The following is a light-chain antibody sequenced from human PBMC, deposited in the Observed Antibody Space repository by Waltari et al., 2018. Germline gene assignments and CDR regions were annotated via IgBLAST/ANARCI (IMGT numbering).Light chain of an antibody. Sequence: QLVLTQSPSASASLGASVKLTCTLSSGHSTYTIAWHQQQPEKGPRYLMRVNSDGTHSKGDGIPERCSGSTSGGERHLTIASLQSEDEADYYCQTWGTGTVVFGGGTKLTVL. V-gene: IGLV4-69*01. CDR2: VNSDGTH. CDR3: QTWGTGTVV. J-gene: IGLJ2*01. CDR1: SGHSTYT.